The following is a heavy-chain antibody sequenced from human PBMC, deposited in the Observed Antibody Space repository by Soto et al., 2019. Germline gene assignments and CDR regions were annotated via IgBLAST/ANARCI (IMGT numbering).Heavy chain of an antibody. J-gene: IGHJ6*02. Sequence: QVQLVESGGGVVQPGRSLRLSCEGSGFSRSHYGMPWVRQAPGQGRELVATISYDGSAKYHSDSVGGRFAISRDNSNNTLYLQMNSLRAEDTAVYYCAKDRVVLSAYAMDVWGQGTTVTVSS. CDR1: GFSRSHYG. CDR3: AKDRVVLSAYAMDV. V-gene: IGHV3-30*18. D-gene: IGHD2-21*01. CDR2: ISYDGSAK.